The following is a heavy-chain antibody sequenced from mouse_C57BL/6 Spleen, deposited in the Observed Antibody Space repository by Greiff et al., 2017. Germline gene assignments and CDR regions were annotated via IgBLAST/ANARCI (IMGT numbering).Heavy chain of an antibody. Sequence: EVQRVESGEGLVKPGGSLKLSCAASGFTFSSYAMSWVRQTPEKRLEWVAYISSGGDYIYYADTVKGRFTISRDNARNTLYLQMSSLKSEDTAMYYCTRDEAAQATGAWFAYWGQGTLVTVSA. CDR2: ISSGGDYI. V-gene: IGHV5-9-1*02. J-gene: IGHJ3*01. CDR3: TRDEAAQATGAWFAY. CDR1: GFTFSSYA. D-gene: IGHD3-2*02.